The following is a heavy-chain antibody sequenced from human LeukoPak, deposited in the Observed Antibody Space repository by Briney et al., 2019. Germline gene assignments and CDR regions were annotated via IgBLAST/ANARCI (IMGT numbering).Heavy chain of an antibody. V-gene: IGHV2-5*01. J-gene: IGHJ6*02. Sequence: SCPTLVETTKNPTLTCTFSGFSLSTYGGGVGWVPHPPGKAPGWLALIYWNDDKRYSPSLKSRLTITKDTSKNQVVLTMTNMDPVDAATYYCARDYYDSIYGMDVWGQGTTVTVSS. CDR3: ARDYYDSIYGMDV. CDR2: IYWNDDK. D-gene: IGHD3-22*01. CDR1: GFSLSTYGGG.